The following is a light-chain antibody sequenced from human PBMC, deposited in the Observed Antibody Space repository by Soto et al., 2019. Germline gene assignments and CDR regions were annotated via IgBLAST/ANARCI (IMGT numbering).Light chain of an antibody. CDR1: SSDVGGYNY. V-gene: IGLV2-14*01. CDR3: NSYTSKSTGV. Sequence: QSALTQPASVSGSPGQSITISCTGTSSDVGGYNYVSWYQQHPGKAPKRIIYEVSNRPSGGSNRFSGSKSGNTASLTISGLQAEDEADYYCNSYTSKSTGVFGTGTKVTVL. J-gene: IGLJ1*01. CDR2: EVS.